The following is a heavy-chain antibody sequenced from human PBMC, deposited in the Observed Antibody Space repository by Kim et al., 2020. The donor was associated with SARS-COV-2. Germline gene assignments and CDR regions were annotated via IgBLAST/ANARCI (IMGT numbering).Heavy chain of an antibody. Sequence: SETLSLTCTVSGGSISSGGYYWSWIRQHPGKGLEWIGYIYYSGSTYYNPSLKSRVTISVDTSKNQFSLKLSSVTAADTAVYYCARTSYYYDSSGYYGWFDPWGQGTLVTVSS. V-gene: IGHV4-31*03. J-gene: IGHJ5*02. CDR3: ARTSYYYDSSGYYGWFDP. CDR2: IYYSGST. D-gene: IGHD3-22*01. CDR1: GGSISSGGYY.